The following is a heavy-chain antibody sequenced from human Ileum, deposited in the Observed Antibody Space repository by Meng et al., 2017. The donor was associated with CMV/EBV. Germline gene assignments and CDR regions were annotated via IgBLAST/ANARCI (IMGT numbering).Heavy chain of an antibody. Sequence: GESLKISCAASGFTFTNYAITWVRQGPGKGLEWVANINEDGSDIYYADSVKGRFTISRDNAKNSLNLQMNTLRAEDTAIYYCARDMGIYTNYVYYWGQGALVTVSS. CDR1: GFTFTNYA. CDR3: ARDMGIYTNYVYY. V-gene: IGHV3-7*01. D-gene: IGHD3-16*01. CDR2: INEDGSDI. J-gene: IGHJ4*02.